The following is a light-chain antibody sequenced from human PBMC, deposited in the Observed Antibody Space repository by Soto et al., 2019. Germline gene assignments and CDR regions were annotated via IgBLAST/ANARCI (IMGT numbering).Light chain of an antibody. J-gene: IGKJ1*01. CDR2: GAS. V-gene: IGKV3-20*01. Sequence: ESVLTQSPGTLSLSPGERATLSCRASQSVSSSYLAWYQQKPGQAPRLLIYGASSRATGIPDRFSGSGSGTDFTLIISRLEPEDFAAYYCQQYGDSPRTFGQGTKVDIK. CDR1: QSVSSSY. CDR3: QQYGDSPRT.